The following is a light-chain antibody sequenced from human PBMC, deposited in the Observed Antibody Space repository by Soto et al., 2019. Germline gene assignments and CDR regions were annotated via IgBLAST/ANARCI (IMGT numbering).Light chain of an antibody. CDR2: DVS. CDR1: QNIISY. V-gene: IGKV3-11*01. Sequence: IVLTQSPATLSLSAGNIATLSFRASQNIISYLIWYQQKPGQSPRVLIYDVSNRATGIPSRFSGSGSGTDFTLTISNLEPEDSALYYCQQRSSWPLSFGGGTKVDIK. CDR3: QQRSSWPLS. J-gene: IGKJ4*01.